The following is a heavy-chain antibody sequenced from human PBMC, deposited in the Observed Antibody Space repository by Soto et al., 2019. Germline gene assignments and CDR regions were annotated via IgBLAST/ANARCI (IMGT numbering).Heavy chain of an antibody. V-gene: IGHV6-1*01. CDR3: IRVDWKDAGS. Sequence: SQTLSLTCGISGDSVSSTSATWGWVRQSPSRGLEWLGRTRYTSMWSYEYAMSVQGRITITPDTSKNQFSLHLESVTPEDAAVDYCIRVDWKDAGSWGQGTLVTVSS. J-gene: IGHJ5*02. CDR2: TRYTSMWSY. D-gene: IGHD1-1*01. CDR1: GDSVSSTSAT.